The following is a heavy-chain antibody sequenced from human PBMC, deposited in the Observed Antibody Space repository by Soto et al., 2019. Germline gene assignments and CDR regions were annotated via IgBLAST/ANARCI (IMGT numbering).Heavy chain of an antibody. CDR1: GFTFTTYS. Sequence: GGSLTLSCVDPGFTFTTYSLHWIRQAPGKGLEWVAVISPNGHNQYYADSVKDRFTISTDTSKSTLHLQMTSLRTDDTAVYYCASGAGFYYDTSRYWGQGTLVTVSS. CDR3: ASGAGFYYDTSRY. V-gene: IGHV3-30*04. J-gene: IGHJ4*02. CDR2: ISPNGHNQ. D-gene: IGHD3-22*01.